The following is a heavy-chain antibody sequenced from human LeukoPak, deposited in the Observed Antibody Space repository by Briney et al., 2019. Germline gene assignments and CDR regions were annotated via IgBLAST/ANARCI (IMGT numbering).Heavy chain of an antibody. J-gene: IGHJ3*02. Sequence: PGESLKISCKGSGYSFTSYWSSWVRQMPGKGLEWMGRIDPSDSYTNYSPSFQGHVTISADKSISTAYLQWSSLKASDTAMYYCASLVGYCTNGVCPPDAFDIWGQGTMVTVSS. D-gene: IGHD2-8*01. CDR2: IDPSDSYT. CDR1: GYSFTSYW. CDR3: ASLVGYCTNGVCPPDAFDI. V-gene: IGHV5-10-1*01.